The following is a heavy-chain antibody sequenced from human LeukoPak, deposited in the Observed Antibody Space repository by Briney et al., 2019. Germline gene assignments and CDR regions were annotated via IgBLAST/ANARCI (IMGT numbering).Heavy chain of an antibody. CDR3: AGCAGCFGLSLDP. CDR2: INHSGST. D-gene: IGHD2-15*01. J-gene: IGHJ5*02. V-gene: IGHV4-34*01. CDR1: GGSFSGYY. Sequence: SETLSLTCAVYGGSFSGYYWSWIRQPPGKGLEWIGEINHSGSTNYNPSLKSRVTISVDTSKNQFSLKLSSVTAADTAVYYCAGCAGCFGLSLDPWGQGTLVTVSS.